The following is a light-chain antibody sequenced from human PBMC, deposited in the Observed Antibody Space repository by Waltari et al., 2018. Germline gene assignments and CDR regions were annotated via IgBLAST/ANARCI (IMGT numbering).Light chain of an antibody. CDR1: NIVAKS. J-gene: IGLJ2*01. CDR2: FDS. CDR3: QVWDTSADHLVV. V-gene: IGLV3-21*04. Sequence: SYVLTQPPSVSVAPGKTASITCGGNNIVAKSVHWYQQKPGQDHILLIYFDSDRHSRSPDRFSGANSVTTATLTISRVEAVGEAAYYCQVWDTSADHLVVFGGGTNLTVV.